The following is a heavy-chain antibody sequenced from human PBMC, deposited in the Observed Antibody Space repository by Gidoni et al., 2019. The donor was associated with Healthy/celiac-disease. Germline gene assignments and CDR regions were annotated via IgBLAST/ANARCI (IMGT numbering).Heavy chain of an antibody. J-gene: IGHJ4*02. V-gene: IGHV2-5*01. D-gene: IGHD3-10*01. CDR3: AHTPAGPVKYYYGSGSYYRPDPTFDY. CDR1: GFSLSTSGVG. Sequence: QITLKESGPTLVKPTQTLTLTCTFSGFSLSTSGVGVGWIRQPPGKALEWLALIYWNDDKRYSPSLKSRLTITKDTSKNQVVLTMTNMDPVDTATYYCAHTPAGPVKYYYGSGSYYRPDPTFDYWGQGTLVTVSS. CDR2: IYWNDDK.